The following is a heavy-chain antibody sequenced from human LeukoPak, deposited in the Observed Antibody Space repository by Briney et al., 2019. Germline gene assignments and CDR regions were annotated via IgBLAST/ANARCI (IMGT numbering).Heavy chain of an antibody. CDR3: ARRNRWELLLLDY. Sequence: GSSVKVSYKASGGTFSSYAISWVRQAPGQGLEWMGGIIPIFGTANYAQKFQGRVTITADESTSTAYMELSSLRSEDTAVYYCARRNRWELLLLDYWGQGTLVTVSS. D-gene: IGHD1-26*01. V-gene: IGHV1-69*01. CDR2: IIPIFGTA. J-gene: IGHJ4*02. CDR1: GGTFSSYA.